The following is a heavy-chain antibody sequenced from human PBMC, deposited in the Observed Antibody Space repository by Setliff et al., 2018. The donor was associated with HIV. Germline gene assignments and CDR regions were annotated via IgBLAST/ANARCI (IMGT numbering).Heavy chain of an antibody. Sequence: ASVKVSCKASGYTFTNYDINWVRQATGQGLEWLGWMNPNSGNTGYAQKFQGRVTMTRNTSISTAYMELSSLRSEDTAVYYCARSVLLWFGELHFDYWGQGTLVTVSS. V-gene: IGHV1-8*02. CDR1: GYTFTNYD. J-gene: IGHJ4*02. CDR2: MNPNSGNT. CDR3: ARSVLLWFGELHFDY. D-gene: IGHD3-10*01.